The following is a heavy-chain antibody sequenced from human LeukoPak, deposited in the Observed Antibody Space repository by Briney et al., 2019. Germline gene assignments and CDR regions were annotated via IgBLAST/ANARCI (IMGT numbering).Heavy chain of an antibody. CDR1: GFTFSSYD. Sequence: PGGSLRLSCAASGFTFSSYDMSWVRQAPGKGLEWVSAISGSGGSTYYADSVKGRFTISRDNSKNTLYVQTNSLRADDTAIYYCARSGSGSSPGFDYWGQGTLVTVSS. D-gene: IGHD1-26*01. CDR2: ISGSGGST. CDR3: ARSGSGSSPGFDY. V-gene: IGHV3-23*01. J-gene: IGHJ4*02.